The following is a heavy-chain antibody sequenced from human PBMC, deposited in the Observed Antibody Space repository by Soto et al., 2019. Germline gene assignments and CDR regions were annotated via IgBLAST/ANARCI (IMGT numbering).Heavy chain of an antibody. CDR2: INPNSGGT. CDR1: GYTFSGFY. Sequence: ASVKVSCKASGYTFSGFYMHWVRQAPGQGLEWMGWINPNSGGTKSAEKFQGRVTMTRDTSISTAYMELSRLTSDDTAVYYCASAAVTGTAGLDFWGQGTQVTSPQ. J-gene: IGHJ4*02. V-gene: IGHV1-2*02. CDR3: ASAAVTGTAGLDF. D-gene: IGHD6-19*01.